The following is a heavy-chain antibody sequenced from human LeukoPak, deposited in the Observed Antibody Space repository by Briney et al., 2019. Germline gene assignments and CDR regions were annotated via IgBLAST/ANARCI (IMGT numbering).Heavy chain of an antibody. D-gene: IGHD1-26*01. CDR2: IRSKANSYAT. CDR1: GFTFSGSA. CDR3: TRHGYPGGGATDYYYMDV. J-gene: IGHJ6*03. V-gene: IGHV3-73*01. Sequence: PGGSLRLSCAASGFTFSGSAMHGVRQASGKGVEWVGRIRSKANSYATAYAASVKGRFTISRDDSKNTAYLQMNSLKTEDTAVYYWTRHGYPGGGATDYYYMDVWGKGTTVTVSS.